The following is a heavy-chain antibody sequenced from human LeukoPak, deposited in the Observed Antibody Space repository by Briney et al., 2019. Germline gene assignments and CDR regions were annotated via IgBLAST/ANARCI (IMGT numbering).Heavy chain of an antibody. J-gene: IGHJ4*02. V-gene: IGHV4-4*07. D-gene: IGHD6-19*01. CDR3: ARGVGYSSGWYRGYYFDY. CDR2: IYTSGST. CDR1: GGSISSYY. Sequence: SETLSLTCTVSGGSISSYYWSWIRQPAGKGLEWIGRIYTSGSTNYNPSLKSRATMSVDTSKNQFSLKLSSMTAADTAVYYCARGVGYSSGWYRGYYFDYWGQGTLVTVSS.